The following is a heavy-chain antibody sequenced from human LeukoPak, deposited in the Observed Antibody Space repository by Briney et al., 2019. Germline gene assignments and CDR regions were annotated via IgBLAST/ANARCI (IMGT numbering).Heavy chain of an antibody. D-gene: IGHD2-8*01. CDR3: ARWQYCTNGVCYPYYYYYYMDV. CDR1: GYTFTSYG. Sequence: ASVKVSCKASGYTFTSYGISWVRQAPGQGLEWMGWISAYNGNTKYAQKLQGRVTMTTDTSTSTAYMELRSLRSDDTAVYYCARWQYCTNGVCYPYYYYYYMDVWGKGTTVTVSS. V-gene: IGHV1-18*01. CDR2: ISAYNGNT. J-gene: IGHJ6*03.